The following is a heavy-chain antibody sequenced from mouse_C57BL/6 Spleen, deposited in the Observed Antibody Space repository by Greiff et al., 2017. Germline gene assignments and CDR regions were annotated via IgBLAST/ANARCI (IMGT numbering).Heavy chain of an antibody. J-gene: IGHJ2*01. V-gene: IGHV5-4*01. CDR1: GFTFSSYA. CDR2: ISDGGSYT. Sequence: EVNVVESGGGLVKPGGSLKLSCAASGFTFSSYAMSWVRQTPEKRLEWVATISDGGSYTYYPDNVKGRFTISRDNAKNNLYLQMSHLKSEDTAMYYCARDYYGSSYSYFDYWGQGTTLTVSS. CDR3: ARDYYGSSYSYFDY. D-gene: IGHD1-1*01.